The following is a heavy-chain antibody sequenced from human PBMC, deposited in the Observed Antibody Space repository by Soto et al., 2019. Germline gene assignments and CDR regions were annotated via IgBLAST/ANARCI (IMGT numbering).Heavy chain of an antibody. CDR1: GGPISSGDYY. J-gene: IGHJ5*02. V-gene: IGHV4-30-4*01. CDR3: ARTTVDTAMAQGWFDP. Sequence: SETLSLTCTVSGGPISSGDYYWSWIRQPPGKGLEWIGYIYYGGSTYYNPSLKSRVTISVDTSKNQFSLKLSSVTAADTAVYYCARTTVDTAMAQGWFDPWGQGTLVTVSS. D-gene: IGHD5-18*01. CDR2: IYYGGST.